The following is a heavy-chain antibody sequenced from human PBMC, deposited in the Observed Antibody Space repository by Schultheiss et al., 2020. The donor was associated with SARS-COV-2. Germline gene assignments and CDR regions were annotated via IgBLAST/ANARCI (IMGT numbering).Heavy chain of an antibody. J-gene: IGHJ6*02. CDR1: GGSISSYY. V-gene: IGHV4-59*12. Sequence: SETLSLTCTVSGGSISSYYWSWIRQPPGKGLEWIGYIYYSGSTNYNPSFKSRVTMSVDTSKNQFSLKLSSVTAADTAVYYCARTHDYGDYAALASYGMDVWGQGTTVTVSS. CDR3: ARTHDYGDYAALASYGMDV. D-gene: IGHD4-17*01. CDR2: IYYSGST.